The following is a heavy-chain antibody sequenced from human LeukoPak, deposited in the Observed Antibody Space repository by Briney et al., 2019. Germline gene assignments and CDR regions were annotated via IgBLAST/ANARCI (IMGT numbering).Heavy chain of an antibody. CDR2: ISAYNGNT. Sequence: AAVKVSCKASGYTFTSYGISWVRQAPGQGLGWMGWISAYNGNTNSAQKLQGRVTMTTDTSTSTAYMELRSLRSDDTAVYYCARDQEYQPRSLGYWGQGTLVTVSS. V-gene: IGHV1-18*01. D-gene: IGHD2-2*01. CDR1: GYTFTSYG. CDR3: ARDQEYQPRSLGY. J-gene: IGHJ4*02.